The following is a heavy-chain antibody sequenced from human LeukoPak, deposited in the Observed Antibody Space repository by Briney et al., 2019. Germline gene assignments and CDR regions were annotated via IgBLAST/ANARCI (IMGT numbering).Heavy chain of an antibody. CDR3: ASHIVVVTAIRYYAMDV. CDR2: ITTSSSYI. D-gene: IGHD2-2*01. J-gene: IGHJ6*02. CDR1: GFSFGSYD. V-gene: IGHV3-21*01. Sequence: GGSLRLSCADSGFSFGSYDMNWVRQTPGKGLEWVSSITTSSSYIYYADSVKGRFTVSRDNAKNSLYLQMNSLRAEDTAVYYCASHIVVVTAIRYYAMDVWGQGTTVTVSS.